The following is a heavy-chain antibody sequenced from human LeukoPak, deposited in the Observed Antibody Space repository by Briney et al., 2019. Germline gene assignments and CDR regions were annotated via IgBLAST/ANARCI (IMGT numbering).Heavy chain of an antibody. CDR2: MYFSGNT. CDR3: ARLTGRFGGTFNV. CDR1: GGSIDNYY. Sequence: SETLSLTCSLSGGSIDNYYWTWIRQPPGKGLEWLGYMYFSGNTDYNPSLKGRVTISVDTSKNQYSLQRTSVTAADTAVYFCARLTGRFGGTFNVWGHGKMVTVSS. V-gene: IGHV4-59*08. D-gene: IGHD3-10*01. J-gene: IGHJ3*01.